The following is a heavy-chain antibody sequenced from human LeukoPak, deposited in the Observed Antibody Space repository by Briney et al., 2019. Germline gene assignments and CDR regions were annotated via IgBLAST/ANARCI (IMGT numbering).Heavy chain of an antibody. CDR2: IIPIFGTA. Sequence: ASVRVSCKASGGTFSSYAISWVRQAPGQGLEWMGGIIPIFGTANYAQKFQGRVTITADKSTSTAYMELSSLRSEDTAVYYCARVGRDGDTAMVGDYYYYYMDVWGKGTTVTVSS. CDR1: GGTFSSYA. D-gene: IGHD5-18*01. J-gene: IGHJ6*03. V-gene: IGHV1-69*06. CDR3: ARVGRDGDTAMVGDYYYYYMDV.